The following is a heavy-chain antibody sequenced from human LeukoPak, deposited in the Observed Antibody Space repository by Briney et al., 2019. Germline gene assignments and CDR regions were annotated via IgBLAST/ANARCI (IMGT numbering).Heavy chain of an antibody. J-gene: IGHJ5*02. V-gene: IGHV3-21*01. Sequence: GGSLRLSCAASGFTFSSYSMNWVRQAPGKGLEWVSSISSSSSYIYYADSVKGRFTISRDNAKNSLYLQMNSLRAEDTAVYYCATPSGLNWGPNWFDPWGQGTLVTVSS. CDR3: ATPSGLNWGPNWFDP. CDR2: ISSSSSYI. CDR1: GFTFSSYS. D-gene: IGHD7-27*01.